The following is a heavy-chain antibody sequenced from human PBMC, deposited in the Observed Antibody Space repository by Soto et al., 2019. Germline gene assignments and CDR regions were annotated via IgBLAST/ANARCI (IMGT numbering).Heavy chain of an antibody. J-gene: IGHJ4*02. D-gene: IGHD2-15*01. CDR1: GFTLSSYW. CDR2: MNSDGSST. Sequence: EVQLVESGGGLVQPGGSLRLSCAVSGFTLSSYWMHWVRQVPGKGLVWVSRMNSDGSSTSYADSVKGRFTISRDNAKNTLYLQMNSLRADDTGLYSCARVGCSGGSCIDYWGQGTLVTVTS. V-gene: IGHV3-74*01. CDR3: ARVGCSGGSCIDY.